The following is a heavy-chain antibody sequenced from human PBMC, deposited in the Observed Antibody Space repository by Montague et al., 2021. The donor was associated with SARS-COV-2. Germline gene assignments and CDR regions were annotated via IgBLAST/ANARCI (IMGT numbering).Heavy chain of an antibody. V-gene: IGHV4-39*01. CDR2: YYYSGAN. Sequence: SETLSLTCTVSGDSFNSPKYYCAWIRQPPGKGLEWIGSYYYSGANYDNLYIRSQVTISVDTSKTQFSLKMNSVTAADTAVYYCARGSYGSGSYHAFDIWSQGTVVAVSS. J-gene: IGHJ3*02. CDR1: GDSFNSPKYY. D-gene: IGHD3-10*01. CDR3: ARGSYGSGSYHAFDI.